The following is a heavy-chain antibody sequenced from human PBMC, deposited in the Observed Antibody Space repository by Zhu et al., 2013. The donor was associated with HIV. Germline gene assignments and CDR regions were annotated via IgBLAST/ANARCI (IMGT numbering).Heavy chain of an antibody. CDR2: MNPNSGNT. CDR1: GYTFTSYD. D-gene: IGHD4-4*01. CDR3: ARGGTIDYSNYELYYGMDV. J-gene: IGHJ6*02. Sequence: QVQLVQSGAEVKKPGASVKVSCKASGYTFTSYDINWVRQATGQGLEWMGWMNPNSGNTGYAQKFQGRVTMTRNTSISTAYMELSSLRSEDTAVYYCARGGTIDYSNYELYYGMDVWGQGTTVTVSS. V-gene: IGHV1-8*01.